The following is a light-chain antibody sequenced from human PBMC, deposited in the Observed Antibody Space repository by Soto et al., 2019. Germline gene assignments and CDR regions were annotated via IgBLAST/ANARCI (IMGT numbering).Light chain of an antibody. CDR3: QQYNNWT. CDR1: QSVSSK. V-gene: IGKV3-15*01. J-gene: IGKJ1*01. CDR2: DAS. Sequence: EILMTQSPSTLSVSPGERATLSCRASQSVSSKVAWYQPKPGQAPRLLIYDASVRATGIPDRFSGRGSGTDFTLTISSLQSEDFAFYYCQQYNNWTFGQGTKVDIK.